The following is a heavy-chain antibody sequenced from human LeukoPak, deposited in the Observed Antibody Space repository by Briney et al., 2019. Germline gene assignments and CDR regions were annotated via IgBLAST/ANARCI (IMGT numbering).Heavy chain of an antibody. D-gene: IGHD6-19*01. CDR2: ISAYNGNT. J-gene: IGHJ4*02. V-gene: IGHV1-18*01. CDR3: AKDFSPRYSSGWTSSDH. CDR1: GYTFTNYG. Sequence: GASVKVSCKASGYTFTNYGISWVRQAPGQGLQWMGWISAYNGNTNYAQKFQGRVTTVTETSTSTAYMEVRSLRSDDTAIYYCAKDFSPRYSSGWTSSDHWGQGTLVTVSS.